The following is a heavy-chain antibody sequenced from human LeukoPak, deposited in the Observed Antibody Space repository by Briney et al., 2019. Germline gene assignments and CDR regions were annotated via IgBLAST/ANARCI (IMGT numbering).Heavy chain of an antibody. V-gene: IGHV1-2*02. J-gene: IGHJ4*02. D-gene: IGHD3-10*01. CDR3: ARITMVRGVTSFDY. CDR2: INPNSGGT. CDR1: GYTFTGYY. Sequence: ASVKVSCKASGYTFTGYYMHWVRQAPGQGLEWMGWINPNSGGTNYAQKFQGRVTMTRDTSISTAYMELSRLRSDDTAVYYCARITMVRGVTSFDYWGQGTLVTVSS.